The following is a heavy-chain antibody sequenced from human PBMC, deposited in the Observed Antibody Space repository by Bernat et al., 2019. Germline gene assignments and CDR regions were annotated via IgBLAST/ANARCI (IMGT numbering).Heavy chain of an antibody. CDR2: ISWNSGSI. CDR1: GFTFDDYA. J-gene: IGHJ6*03. D-gene: IGHD6-13*01. V-gene: IGHV3-9*01. CDR3: AKDSGEQLDNYYMDV. Sequence: EVQLVESGGGLVQPGRSLRLSCAASGFTFDDYAMHWVRQAPGKGLEWVSGISWNSGSIGYADSVKGRFTISRDNAKNSLYLQMNSLRAEDTALYYCAKDSGEQLDNYYMDVWGKGTTVTDSS.